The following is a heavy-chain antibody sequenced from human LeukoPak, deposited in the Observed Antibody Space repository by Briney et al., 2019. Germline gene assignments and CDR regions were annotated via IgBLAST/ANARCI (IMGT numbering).Heavy chain of an antibody. CDR3: ARATAGFDY. CDR2: IGTAGAT. CDR1: GFTFSSYD. Sequence: GGSLRLSCAASGFTFSSYDMHWVRQTTGKGLEWVSGIGTAGATYYPGSVKGRFTISRENAKNSLYLQMNNLRAGDTAVYYCARATAGFDYWGQGTLVTVSP. V-gene: IGHV3-13*01. J-gene: IGHJ4*02.